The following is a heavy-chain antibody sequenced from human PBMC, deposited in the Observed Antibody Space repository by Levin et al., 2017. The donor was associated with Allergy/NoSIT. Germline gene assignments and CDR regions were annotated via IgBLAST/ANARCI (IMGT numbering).Heavy chain of an antibody. CDR1: GGSISSSISY. CDR3: GGQCYDILTGYYDFDY. J-gene: IGHJ4*02. CDR2: IYNSGST. V-gene: IGHV4-39*01. D-gene: IGHD3-9*01. Sequence: SETLSLTCTVSGGSISSSISYWGWIRQAPGMGLEWIGSIYNSGSTYYNPSLKSLVTTSVDTSKNQFSLKLSSVTAATTALYYCGGQCYDILTGYYDFDYWGQGTLVTVSS.